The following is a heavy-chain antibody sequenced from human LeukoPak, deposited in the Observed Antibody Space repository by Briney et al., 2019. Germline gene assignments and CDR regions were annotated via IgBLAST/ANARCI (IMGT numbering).Heavy chain of an antibody. CDR1: GGSVSSGTYY. CDR2: IYYSGST. V-gene: IGHV4-61*01. D-gene: IGHD2-8*01. CDR3: TRSTNLEAFDI. Sequence: PSETLSLTCTVSGGSVSSGTYYWSWIRQPPGKGLEWIGYIYYSGSTNYNPSLKSRVTVSVDTSKNQRFLKLSSVTTADTAVYYCTRSTNLEAFDIWGQGTMVTVSS. J-gene: IGHJ3*02.